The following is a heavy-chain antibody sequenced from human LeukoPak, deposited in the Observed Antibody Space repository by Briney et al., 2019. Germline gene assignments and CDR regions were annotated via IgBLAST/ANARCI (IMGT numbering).Heavy chain of an antibody. D-gene: IGHD3-3*01. CDR1: GSTFSNYW. CDR2: IKEDGSEK. V-gene: IGHV3-7*01. CDR3: ASGDAGYDLLSGYFDY. Sequence: PGGSLRLSCAASGSTFSNYWMSWVRQAPGKGLEWVANIKEDGSEKYYVDSVKGRFTISRDNAKNSLYLQMNSLRAEDTAVYYCASGDAGYDLLSGYFDYWGQGILVTVSS. J-gene: IGHJ4*02.